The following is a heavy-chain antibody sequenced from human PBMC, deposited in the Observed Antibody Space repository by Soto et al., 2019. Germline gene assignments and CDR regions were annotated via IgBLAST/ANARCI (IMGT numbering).Heavy chain of an antibody. V-gene: IGHV1-2*04. Sequence: ASVKVSCKASGYTFTGYYMDWVRQAPGQGLEWMGWINPNSGGTNYAQKFQGWVTMTGDTSISTAYMELSRLRSDDTAVYFFARAGDYGDPSGGMGVWGQGTTVTVSS. CDR2: INPNSGGT. J-gene: IGHJ6*02. CDR3: ARAGDYGDPSGGMGV. CDR1: GYTFTGYY. D-gene: IGHD4-17*01.